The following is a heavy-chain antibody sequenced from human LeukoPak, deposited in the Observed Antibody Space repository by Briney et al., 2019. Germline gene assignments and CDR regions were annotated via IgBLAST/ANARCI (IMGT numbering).Heavy chain of an antibody. D-gene: IGHD2-8*01. CDR3: AKSDCGTIGCKLLNY. CDR1: GFSFNNYA. CDR2: INSGGDAT. V-gene: IGHV3-23*01. Sequence: GGSLRLSCAASGFSFNNYAMSWVRQAPGKGLEWVSSINSGGDATEYADSGKGRFTIPRDNSKNTLSLQLNSLRAEDSAVYYCAKSDCGTIGCKLLNYWGQGTLVTVSS. J-gene: IGHJ4*02.